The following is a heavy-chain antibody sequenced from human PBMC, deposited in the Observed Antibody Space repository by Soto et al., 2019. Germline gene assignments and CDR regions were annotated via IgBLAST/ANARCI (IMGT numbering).Heavy chain of an antibody. CDR2: IYHSGSS. J-gene: IGHJ5*02. CDR3: ARVIRRGYIAAAGRVWFDP. D-gene: IGHD6-13*01. V-gene: IGHV4-4*02. Sequence: QVQLQAAGPGLVKPSGTLSLTCAVSGGSISSSNWWCCARKPPGTGLDWIWEIYHSGSSNYNPSLKSRVTIAVDNYHIQCPLNLSSVTAADTAVYYCARVIRRGYIAAAGRVWFDPWGQGTLVTVSS. CDR1: GGSISSSNW.